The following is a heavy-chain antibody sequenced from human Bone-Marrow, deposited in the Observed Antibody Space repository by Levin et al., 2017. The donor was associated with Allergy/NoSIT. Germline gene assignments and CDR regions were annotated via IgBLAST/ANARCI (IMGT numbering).Heavy chain of an antibody. Sequence: GGSLRLSCAASGFTFSSYEMNWVRQAPGKGLEWVSYISSSGSTIYYADSVKGRFTISRDNAKNSLYLQMNSLRAEDTAVYYCARGRLWFGELLGIGTRLREYYFDYWGQGTLVTVSS. CDR2: ISSSGSTI. CDR1: GFTFSSYE. V-gene: IGHV3-48*03. J-gene: IGHJ4*02. CDR3: ARGRLWFGELLGIGTRLREYYFDY. D-gene: IGHD3-10*01.